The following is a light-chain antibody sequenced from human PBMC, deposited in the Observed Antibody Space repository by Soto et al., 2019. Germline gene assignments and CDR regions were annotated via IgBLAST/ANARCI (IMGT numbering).Light chain of an antibody. J-gene: IGKJ2*02. CDR3: QQRAKWPST. V-gene: IGKV3-11*01. Sequence: EVVLTQSPDTLSLSPGGTATLSCRASQSVDGYVAWYQQKLGQAPRLLIYDAYTRATGVAARFTGSGSATDFSLTITSLEAEDFAVYYCQQRAKWPSTFGPGTKVE. CDR2: DAY. CDR1: QSVDGY.